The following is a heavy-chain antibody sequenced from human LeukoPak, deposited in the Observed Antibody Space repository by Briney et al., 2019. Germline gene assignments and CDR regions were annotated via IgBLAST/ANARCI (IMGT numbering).Heavy chain of an antibody. V-gene: IGHV4-34*01. CDR2: INHSGST. CDR3: ARSYNYYGIDV. D-gene: IGHD1-14*01. J-gene: IGHJ6*04. CDR1: GGSFSGYY. Sequence: PSETLSLTCAVYGGSFSGYYWSWIRQPPGKGLEWIAEINHSGSTNYNPSLKSRVTISVDTSKNQFSLNLGSLTAADTAVYYCARSYNYYGIDVWGKGTTVTVS.